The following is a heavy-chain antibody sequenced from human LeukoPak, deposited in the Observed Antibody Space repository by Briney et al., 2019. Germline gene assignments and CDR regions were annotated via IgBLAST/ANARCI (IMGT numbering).Heavy chain of an antibody. CDR3: ARDRGYDILTGYYGY. CDR2: ISSSSSYI. J-gene: IGHJ4*02. D-gene: IGHD3-9*01. V-gene: IGHV3-21*01. CDR1: GFTFSSYS. Sequence: GGSLRLSCAASGFTFSSYSMNWVRQAPGKGLEWVSSISSSSSYIYYADSVKGRFTISRDNAKNSLYLQVNSLRAEDTAVYYCARDRGYDILTGYYGYWGQGTLVTVSS.